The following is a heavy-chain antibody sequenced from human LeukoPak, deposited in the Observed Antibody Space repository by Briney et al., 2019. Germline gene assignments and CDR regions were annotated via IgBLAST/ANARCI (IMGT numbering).Heavy chain of an antibody. CDR3: ARDLGRDGYKNPGDWFDP. CDR2: ISSSSSYI. J-gene: IGHJ5*02. D-gene: IGHD5-24*01. V-gene: IGHV3-21*01. Sequence: GGSLRLSCAASGFTFSSYSMNWVRQAPGKGLEWVSSISSSSSYIYYADSVKGRFTISRDNAKNSLYLQMNSLRAEDTAVYYCARDLGRDGYKNPGDWFDPWGQGTLVTVSS. CDR1: GFTFSSYS.